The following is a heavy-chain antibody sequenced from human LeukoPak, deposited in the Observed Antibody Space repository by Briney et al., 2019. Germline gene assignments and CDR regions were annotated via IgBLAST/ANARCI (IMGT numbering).Heavy chain of an antibody. CDR2: ISAYNGNT. CDR3: ARISGYDTLYYYYGMDV. D-gene: IGHD5-12*01. V-gene: IGHV1-18*04. Sequence: ASVKVSCKASGYTFTGYYMHWVRQAPGQGLEWMGWISAYNGNTNYAQKPQGRVTMTTDTSTSTAYMELRSLGSDDTPVYYCARISGYDTLYYYYGMDVWGQGTTVTVSS. CDR1: GYTFTGYY. J-gene: IGHJ6*02.